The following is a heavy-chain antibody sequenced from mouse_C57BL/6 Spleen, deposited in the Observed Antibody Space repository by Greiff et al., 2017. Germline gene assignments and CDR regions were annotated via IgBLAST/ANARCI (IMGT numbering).Heavy chain of an antibody. CDR2: ISSGSSTI. CDR1: GFTFSDYG. D-gene: IGHD2-4*01. Sequence: EVKLMESGGGLVKPGGSLKLSCAASGFTFSDYGMHWVRQAPEKGLEWVAYISSGSSTIYYADTVKGRFTISRDNAKNTLFLQMTSLRSEDTAMYYCARDYDGGYAMDDWGQGTSVTVSS. CDR3: ARDYDGGYAMDD. J-gene: IGHJ4*01. V-gene: IGHV5-17*01.